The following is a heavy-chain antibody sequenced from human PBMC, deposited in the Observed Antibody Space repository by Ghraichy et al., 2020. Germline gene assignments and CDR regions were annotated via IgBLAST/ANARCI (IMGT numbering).Heavy chain of an antibody. CDR3: ARDPPPYYHYYAMDV. V-gene: IGHV3-48*02. CDR1: GSTFSSLA. Sequence: GESLRLSCAASGSTFSSLAMNWVRQAPGKGLEWISYISTSSRTIYYADSVKGRFTISRDNAKKSLDLQMNSLRDEDTAVYYCARDPPPYYHYYAMDVWGQGTTVTVSS. CDR2: ISTSSRTI. J-gene: IGHJ6*02.